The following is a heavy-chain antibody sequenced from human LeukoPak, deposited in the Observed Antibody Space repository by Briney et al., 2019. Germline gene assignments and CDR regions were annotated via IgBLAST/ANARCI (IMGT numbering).Heavy chain of an antibody. Sequence: GGSLRLSCAASGFTFSSFEMNWVRQAPGKGLEWISYINPAGSTLYYSDSVKGRFTISRDNAKSSLFLQMHSLRAEDTAVYYCARGGHIHMVRGVKDYWGQGTLVTVSS. D-gene: IGHD3-10*01. CDR2: INPAGSTL. J-gene: IGHJ4*02. CDR3: ARGGHIHMVRGVKDY. V-gene: IGHV3-48*03. CDR1: GFTFSSFE.